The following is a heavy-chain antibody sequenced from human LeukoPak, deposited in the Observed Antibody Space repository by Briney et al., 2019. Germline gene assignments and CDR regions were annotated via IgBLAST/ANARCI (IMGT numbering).Heavy chain of an antibody. Sequence: SDTLSLTCTVSGGSITSSGFYWGWIRQPPGKGLEWIGNIYYGGSAYYNPSLKSRVTISVDTSKNQFSLKLSSVTAADTAVYYCASRGVGGATQNFGYWGQGTLVTVSS. J-gene: IGHJ4*02. CDR2: IYYGGSA. V-gene: IGHV4-39*07. CDR1: GGSITSSGFY. D-gene: IGHD1-26*01. CDR3: ASRGVGGATQNFGY.